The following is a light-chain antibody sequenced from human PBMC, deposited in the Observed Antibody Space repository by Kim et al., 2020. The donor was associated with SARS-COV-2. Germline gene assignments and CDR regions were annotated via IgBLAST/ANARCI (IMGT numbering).Light chain of an antibody. CDR3: QKCDSATWT. CDR2: AAS. Sequence: DIQMTQSPSSLSASVGDRVTITCRASQDISNYLAWFQLKPGKAPKLLIYAASALQPGVPSRFSGSGSGTDFTLTVTSLQPEDVATYYCQKCDSATWTFGQGTKGDIK. V-gene: IGKV1-27*01. CDR1: QDISNY. J-gene: IGKJ1*01.